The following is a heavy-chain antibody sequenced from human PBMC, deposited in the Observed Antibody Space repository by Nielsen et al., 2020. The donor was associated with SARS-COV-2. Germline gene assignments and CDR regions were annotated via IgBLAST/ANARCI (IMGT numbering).Heavy chain of an antibody. CDR1: GFRFSDYY. Sequence: GESLRLSCAASGFRFSDYYMSWIRQAPGKGLEWVSYISSSSSIIYYADSVRGRFTISRDNAKSSLYLQMNSLRAEDTAVYYCARYRAQGFMGFDYWGQGSLVTVSS. CDR3: ARYRAQGFMGFDY. J-gene: IGHJ4*02. CDR2: ISSSSSII. V-gene: IGHV3-11*01. D-gene: IGHD3-16*01.